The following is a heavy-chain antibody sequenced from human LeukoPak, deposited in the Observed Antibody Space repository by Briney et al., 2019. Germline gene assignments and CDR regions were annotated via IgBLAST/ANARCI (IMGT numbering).Heavy chain of an antibody. V-gene: IGHV3-7*01. CDR1: GFTFSNYW. CDR2: IKQDGSEK. CDR3: ARGDIVAPHFDY. J-gene: IGHJ4*02. Sequence: GGSLRLSCVASGFTFSNYWMNWVRQAPGKGLEWVANIKQDGSEKYYVDSVKGRFTISRDNAKKSLYLQMNSLRAEDTAVYYCARGDIVAPHFDYWGQGTLVTVSS. D-gene: IGHD5-12*01.